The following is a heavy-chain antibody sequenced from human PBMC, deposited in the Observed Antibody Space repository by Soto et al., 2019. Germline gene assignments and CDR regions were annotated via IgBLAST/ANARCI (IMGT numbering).Heavy chain of an antibody. Sequence: SVKVSCKASGGTFSSYAISWVRQAPGQGLEWMGGIIPIFGTANYAQKFQGRVTITADKSTSTAYIELSSLTSDDTAVYYCATSGGGWYLYWGQGTLVTVSS. CDR1: GGTFSSYA. CDR2: IIPIFGTA. D-gene: IGHD6-19*01. CDR3: ATSGGGWYLY. J-gene: IGHJ4*02. V-gene: IGHV1-69*06.